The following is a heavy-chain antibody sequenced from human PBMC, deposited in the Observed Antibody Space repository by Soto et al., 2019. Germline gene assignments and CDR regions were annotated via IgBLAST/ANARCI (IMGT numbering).Heavy chain of an antibody. J-gene: IGHJ4*02. CDR1: XXXFXXXX. CDR3: ARQTYRDYYDSSGYLF. D-gene: IGHD3-22*01. CDR2: IRSSSSTL. V-gene: IGHV3-48*02. Sequence: GGSLRLSCXASXXXFXXXXXXXXXQAPGKGLEWVXXIRSSSSTLCYADSVKGRFTISRDNAKNSLYLQMNSLRDEDTAVYYCARQTYRDYYDSSGYLFWGQGTLVTVSS.